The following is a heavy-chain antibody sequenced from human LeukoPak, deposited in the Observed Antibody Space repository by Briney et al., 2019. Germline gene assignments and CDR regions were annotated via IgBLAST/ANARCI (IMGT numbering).Heavy chain of an antibody. CDR1: TFTFTDFW. D-gene: IGHD5-24*01. CDR3: AKDDGWVQYAN. J-gene: IGHJ4*02. V-gene: IGHV3-74*01. Sequence: PGGSLRLSCAASTFTFTDFWMHWVRQVPGKGLVWVSRINRDGSGTDYADSVKGRFTISRDNSKNTLYLQMNNLRAEDTAVYYCAKDDGWVQYANWGQGTLVTVSS. CDR2: INRDGSGT.